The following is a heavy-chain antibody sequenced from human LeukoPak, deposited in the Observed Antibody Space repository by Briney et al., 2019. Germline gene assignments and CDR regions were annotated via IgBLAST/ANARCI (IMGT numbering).Heavy chain of an antibody. CDR2: IYGDASKT. D-gene: IGHD4-17*01. Sequence: GGSLRLSCAASGFTFTTYTISWVRQAPGKGLEWVSSIYGDASKTFYADSVRGRFTISRDNAKNSLYLQMNSLRAEDTAVYYCAREQDYGDYGRPLDYWGQGTLVTVSS. CDR1: GFTFTTYT. J-gene: IGHJ4*02. CDR3: AREQDYGDYGRPLDY. V-gene: IGHV3-21*01.